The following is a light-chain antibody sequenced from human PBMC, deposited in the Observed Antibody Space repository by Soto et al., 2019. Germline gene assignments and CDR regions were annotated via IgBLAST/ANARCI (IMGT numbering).Light chain of an antibody. CDR1: VLAKKY. Sequence: SALTQPSSVSVSPGQTARDTCSGDVLAKKYARWFQQKPGRAPVLGIYKDSERPSGIPERFSGSSSGATVTLTISGAQVEDEADYFWYSAAVNNLGVFGRGTKVTVL. J-gene: IGLJ2*01. CDR2: KDS. V-gene: IGLV3-27*01. CDR3: YSAAVNNLGV.